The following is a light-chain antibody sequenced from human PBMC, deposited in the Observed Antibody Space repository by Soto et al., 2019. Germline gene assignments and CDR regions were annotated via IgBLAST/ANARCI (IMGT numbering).Light chain of an antibody. V-gene: IGKV3-20*01. CDR2: DTS. Sequence: EIVLTQSPGTLSFSPGERATLSFRSSETVSGSYLAWYQQKPGQAPRLLIYDTSNRATGIPDRFSGSGSGTDFTLTISRLEPEDFAVYYCQQYGSSSITFGQGTRLEIK. CDR1: ETVSGSY. CDR3: QQYGSSSIT. J-gene: IGKJ5*01.